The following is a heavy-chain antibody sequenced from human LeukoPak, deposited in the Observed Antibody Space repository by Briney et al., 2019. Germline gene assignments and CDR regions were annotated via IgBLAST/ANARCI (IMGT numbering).Heavy chain of an antibody. J-gene: IGHJ3*02. CDR3: ARVKGSDYDSSGDAFDI. Sequence: ESSETLSLTCTVSGGSISNYYWSWIRQSPGKGLEWIGYVYYSGSTNYNPSLKSRVTISVDTSKNQFSLKLSSVTAADTAVYYCARVKGSDYDSSGDAFDIWGQGTMVTVSS. CDR1: GGSISNYY. V-gene: IGHV4-59*01. CDR2: VYYSGST. D-gene: IGHD3-22*01.